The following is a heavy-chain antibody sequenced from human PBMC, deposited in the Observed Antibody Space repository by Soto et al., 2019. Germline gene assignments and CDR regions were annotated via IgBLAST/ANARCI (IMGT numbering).Heavy chain of an antibody. D-gene: IGHD3-10*02. Sequence: PSETLSLTCTVSGGSISSGGYYWSWIRQHPGKGLEWIGYIYYSGSTYYNPSLKSRVTISVDTSKNQFSLKLSSVTAADTAVYYCARDPLSSFAMDVWGQGTTVTVSS. CDR1: GGSISSGGYY. CDR2: IYYSGST. CDR3: ARDPLSSFAMDV. V-gene: IGHV4-31*03. J-gene: IGHJ6*02.